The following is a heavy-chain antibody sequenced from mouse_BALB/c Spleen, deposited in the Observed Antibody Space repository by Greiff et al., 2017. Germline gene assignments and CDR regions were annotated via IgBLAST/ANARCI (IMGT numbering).Heavy chain of an antibody. V-gene: IGHV1S22*01. CDR3: TYYGYAMDY. Sequence: LQQPGSELVRPGASVKLSCKASGYTFTSYWMHWVKQRPGQGLEWIGNIYPGSGSTNYDEKFKSKATLTVDTSSSTAYMQLSSLTSEDSAVYYCTYYGYAMDYWGQGTLVTVSS. CDR1: GYTFTSYW. D-gene: IGHD1-1*01. CDR2: IYPGSGST. J-gene: IGHJ4*01.